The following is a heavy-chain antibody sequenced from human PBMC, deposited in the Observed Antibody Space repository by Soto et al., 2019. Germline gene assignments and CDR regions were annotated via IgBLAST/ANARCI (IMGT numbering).Heavy chain of an antibody. CDR3: AKGGRQWLVTSDFNY. D-gene: IGHD6-19*01. J-gene: IGHJ4*02. CDR1: GFTFSNYA. CDR2: ISGSGDST. V-gene: IGHV3-23*01. Sequence: GGSLRLSCAASGFTFSNYAMNWVRQAPGKGLEWVSVISGSGDSTYYADSVKGRFTISRDSSKNTVYLQMNSLRAEDTAVYYCAKGGRQWLVTSDFNYWGQGALVTVSS.